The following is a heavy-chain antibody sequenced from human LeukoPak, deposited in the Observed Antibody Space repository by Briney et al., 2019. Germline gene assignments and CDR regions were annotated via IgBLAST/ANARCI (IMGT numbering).Heavy chain of an antibody. D-gene: IGHD2-2*01. CDR2: ISSSGST. Sequence: SETLSLTCTVSGDSISGGGYYWSWIRQPAGKGLEWIGRISSSGSTNYNPSLKSRVTISVDTSKNHFSLKLTSVTAADTAVYYCARGGGPGVPAALNSGLLWLWGQGTLVTVSS. V-gene: IGHV4-61*02. J-gene: IGHJ4*02. CDR3: ARGGGPGVPAALNSGLLWL. CDR1: GDSISGGGYY.